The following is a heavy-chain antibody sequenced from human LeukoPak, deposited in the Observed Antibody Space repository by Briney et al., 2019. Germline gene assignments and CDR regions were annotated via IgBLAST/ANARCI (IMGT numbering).Heavy chain of an antibody. D-gene: IGHD5-12*01. Sequence: GGSLRLSCAASGFTFSSYAMSWVRQAPGKGLEWVSAISGSGGSTYYADSVKGRFTISRDNSKNTLYLQMNSLRAEDTAVYYCAKDWAGVATILPYYLDYWGQGTLSPSPQ. CDR1: GFTFSSYA. V-gene: IGHV3-23*01. J-gene: IGHJ4*02. CDR2: ISGSGGST. CDR3: AKDWAGVATILPYYLDY.